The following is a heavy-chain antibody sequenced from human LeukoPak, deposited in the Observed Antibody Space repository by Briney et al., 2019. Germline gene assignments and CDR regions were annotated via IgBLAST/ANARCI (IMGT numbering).Heavy chain of an antibody. J-gene: IGHJ6*03. Sequence: VASVKVSCKASGYSFSSYGVSWVRQAPGQGLQWMGWISVYNGHTNYAQSFQGRVTMTTDTSTSTAYMELRSLRSDDTAVYYCARGDVVVPNYYYMDVWGKGTTVTVSS. CDR1: GYSFSSYG. D-gene: IGHD2-2*01. V-gene: IGHV1-18*01. CDR3: ARGDVVVPNYYYMDV. CDR2: ISVYNGHT.